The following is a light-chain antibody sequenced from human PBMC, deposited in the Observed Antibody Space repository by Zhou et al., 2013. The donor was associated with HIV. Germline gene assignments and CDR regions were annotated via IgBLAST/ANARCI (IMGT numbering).Light chain of an antibody. Sequence: EIVMTQSPAALSVSPGERATLSCRASQSISIHLAWYQQKFGQAPRLLVYNADTRATGIPARFSGSGSGTEFTLTISSLQSEDFAVYYCQQRFSWPITFGQGTRLE. CDR2: NAD. J-gene: IGKJ5*01. V-gene: IGKV3-15*01. CDR1: QSISIH. CDR3: QQRFSWPIT.